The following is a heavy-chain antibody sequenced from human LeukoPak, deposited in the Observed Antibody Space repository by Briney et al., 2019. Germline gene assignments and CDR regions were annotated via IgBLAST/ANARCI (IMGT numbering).Heavy chain of an antibody. D-gene: IGHD1-26*01. J-gene: IGHJ4*02. CDR1: GGSISSSSYY. CDR3: AKNSGDYPLDY. Sequence: SETLSLTCTVSGGSISSSSYYWGWIRQPPGKGLEWIGSIHYSGITYYNPSLKSRVTISVDTSKNQLSLKLSSVTAADTAVYYCAKNSGDYPLDYWGQGTLVTVS. V-gene: IGHV4-39*01. CDR2: IHYSGIT.